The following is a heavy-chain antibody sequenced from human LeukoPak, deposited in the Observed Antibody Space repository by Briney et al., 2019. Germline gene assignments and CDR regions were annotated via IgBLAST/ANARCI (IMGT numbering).Heavy chain of an antibody. Sequence: SQTLSLTCTVSGCSISSGSYYWSWIRQPAGKGLEWIGRIYTSGSTNYNPSLKSRVTISVDTSKNQFSLKLSSVTAADTAVYYCAREGYGDYARISGFDYWGQGTLVTVSS. J-gene: IGHJ4*02. D-gene: IGHD4-17*01. CDR2: IYTSGST. CDR3: AREGYGDYARISGFDY. V-gene: IGHV4-61*02. CDR1: GCSISSGSYY.